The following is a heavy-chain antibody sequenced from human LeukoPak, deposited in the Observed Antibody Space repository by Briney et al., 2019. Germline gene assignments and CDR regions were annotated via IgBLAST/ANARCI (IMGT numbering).Heavy chain of an antibody. Sequence: PGGSLRLSCATSGFVFSNYAMNWVRQAPGKGLEYVSPITGDGSTTYYANSVKGRFTISRDNSKNTLYLQMGSLRSEDMAVYYCARVGFSGYDSWGQGTLVTVSS. D-gene: IGHD5-12*01. CDR1: GFVFSNYA. CDR3: ARVGFSGYDS. CDR2: ITGDGSTT. J-gene: IGHJ5*02. V-gene: IGHV3-64*01.